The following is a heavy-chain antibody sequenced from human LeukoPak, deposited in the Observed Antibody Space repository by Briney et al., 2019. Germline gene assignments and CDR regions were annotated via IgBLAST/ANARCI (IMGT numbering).Heavy chain of an antibody. CDR1: GGSISSYY. Sequence: SETLSLTCTVSGGSISSYYWSWIRQPPGKGLEWIGYIYYSGSTNYNPSLKSRVTISVDTSKNQFSLKLSSVTAADTAVYYCARCHTIFGVVIRGGAFDIWGQGTMVTVSS. V-gene: IGHV4-59*01. CDR2: IYYSGST. CDR3: ARCHTIFGVVIRGGAFDI. D-gene: IGHD3-3*01. J-gene: IGHJ3*02.